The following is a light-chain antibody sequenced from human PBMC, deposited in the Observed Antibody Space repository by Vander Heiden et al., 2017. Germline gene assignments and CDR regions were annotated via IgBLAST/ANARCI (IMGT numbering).Light chain of an antibody. CDR2: QDS. CDR3: QAWDSSNAVV. J-gene: IGLJ2*01. Sequence: SYELTQPPSVSVSPGQTASITCPGDKLGDKYACWYQQKPGQSPVLVIYQDSKRPSGIPERFSGSNSGNTATLTISGTQAMDEADYYCQAWDSSNAVVFGGGTKLTVL. V-gene: IGLV3-1*01. CDR1: KLGDKY.